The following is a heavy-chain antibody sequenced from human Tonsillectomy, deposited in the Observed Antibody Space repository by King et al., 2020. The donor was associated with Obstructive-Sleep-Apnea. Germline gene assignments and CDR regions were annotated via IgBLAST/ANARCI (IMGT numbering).Heavy chain of an antibody. CDR3: HGMNRMAGGQRDDY. CDR2: LYYTGTT. J-gene: IGHJ4*02. D-gene: IGHD2-15*01. Sequence: MQLQESGPGLVKPSETLSLTCTVSGGSISSSTHYWGWIRQPPGKGLDWIGCLYYTGTTYYNPSLKSRVTISVDTSKNQFSLHLSSVTAADTAVYYCHGMNRMAGGQRDDYWGQGTLVTVPS. CDR1: GGSISSSTHY. V-gene: IGHV4-39*01.